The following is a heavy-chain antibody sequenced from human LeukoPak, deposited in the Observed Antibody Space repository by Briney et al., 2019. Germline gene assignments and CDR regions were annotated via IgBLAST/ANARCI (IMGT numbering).Heavy chain of an antibody. Sequence: SVKVSCKASGGTFSSYAISWVRQAPGQGLEWMGGIIPILGTANYAQKFQGRVTITADESTSTAYMELSSLRSEDTAVYYCARVSLRGWEVYYYGSGSYDYYYGMDVWGKGTTVTVSS. J-gene: IGHJ6*04. CDR3: ARVSLRGWEVYYYGSGSYDYYYGMDV. CDR2: IIPILGTA. V-gene: IGHV1-69*01. D-gene: IGHD3-10*01. CDR1: GGTFSSYA.